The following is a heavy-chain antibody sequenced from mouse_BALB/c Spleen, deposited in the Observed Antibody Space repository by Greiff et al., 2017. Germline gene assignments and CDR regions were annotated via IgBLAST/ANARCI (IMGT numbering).Heavy chain of an antibody. D-gene: IGHD2-4*01. J-gene: IGHJ3*01. V-gene: IGHV5-12-1*01. CDR3: ARQDYDYDGAY. Sequence: EVNLVESGGGLVKPGGSLKLSCAASGFAFSSYDLSWVRQTPEKRLEWVAYISSGGGSTYYPDTVKGRFTISRDNAKNTLYLQMSSLKSEDTAMYYCARQDYDYDGAYWGQGTLVTVSA. CDR2: ISSGGGST. CDR1: GFAFSSYD.